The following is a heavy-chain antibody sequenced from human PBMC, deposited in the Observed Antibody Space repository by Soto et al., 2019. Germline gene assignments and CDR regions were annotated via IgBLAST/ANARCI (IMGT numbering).Heavy chain of an antibody. CDR1: GFTFSSYA. Sequence: EVQLLESGGGLVQPGGSLRLSCPASGFTFSSYAMSWVRQAPGKGLEWVSAISGSGGTTYYADSVKGRFTFSRDNSKNTLYLQMNSLRAEDTAVYYCAKTANGWFSAFDIWGQGTMVTVSS. V-gene: IGHV3-23*01. CDR2: ISGSGGTT. J-gene: IGHJ3*02. CDR3: AKTANGWFSAFDI. D-gene: IGHD6-19*01.